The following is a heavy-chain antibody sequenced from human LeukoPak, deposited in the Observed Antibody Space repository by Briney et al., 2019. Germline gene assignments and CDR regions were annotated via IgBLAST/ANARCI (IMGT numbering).Heavy chain of an antibody. CDR3: ARGGRPSGYDFHADPKFDY. CDR1: GYTFTSYA. V-gene: IGHV1-3*01. D-gene: IGHD5-12*01. Sequence: ASVKVSCKASGYTFTSYAMHWVRQAPGQRLEWMGWINAGNGNTKYSQKFQGRVTITRDTSASTAYMELSSLRSEDTAVYYCARGGRPSGYDFHADPKFDYWGQGTLVTVSS. CDR2: INAGNGNT. J-gene: IGHJ4*02.